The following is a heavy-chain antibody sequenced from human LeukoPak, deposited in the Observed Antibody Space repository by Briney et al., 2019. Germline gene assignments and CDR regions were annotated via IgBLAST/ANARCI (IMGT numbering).Heavy chain of an antibody. CDR2: ISGHNGNT. V-gene: IGHV1-18*01. J-gene: IGHJ4*02. Sequence: GASVKVSCKTSGYTFTTYGLSWVRQARGQGLEWMGWISGHNGNTNYAHKFQGRVSMTTDTPTRTAYMELKSLRSDDTAVYYCAREGMVRGVRIPYFDYWGQGTLVTVSS. CDR3: AREGMVRGVRIPYFDY. D-gene: IGHD3-10*01. CDR1: GYTFTTYG.